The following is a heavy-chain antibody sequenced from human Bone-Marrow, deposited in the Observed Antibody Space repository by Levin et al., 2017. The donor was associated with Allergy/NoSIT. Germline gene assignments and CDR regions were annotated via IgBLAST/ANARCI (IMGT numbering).Heavy chain of an antibody. CDR1: GGSISVCFSF. Sequence: SQTLSLTCTVSGGSISVCFSFWSWLRQHPGKHLEWIGYMYYSGTTDYNPSLKSRVRISLYTSKNQFSLKLNSVIAADTAVYYCARSSGSAYYYGMDVWGQGTTVTVSS. CDR3: ARSSGSAYYYGMDV. D-gene: IGHD3-22*01. CDR2: MYYSGTT. V-gene: IGHV4-31*03. J-gene: IGHJ6*02.